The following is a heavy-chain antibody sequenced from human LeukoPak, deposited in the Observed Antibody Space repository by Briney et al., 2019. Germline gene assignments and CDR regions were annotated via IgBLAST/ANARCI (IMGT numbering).Heavy chain of an antibody. V-gene: IGHV1-46*01. Sequence: ASVKVSCKASGYTFTNYYVHWVRQAPGQGLEWMGMTNPSGGATSHAQKFQGRVTMTRDTSTSTVYMELSSLRSEDTALYYCARGTTVTPNYYSYGMDVWGPGTTVTVSS. D-gene: IGHD4-17*01. CDR3: ARGTTVTPNYYSYGMDV. CDR1: GYTFTNYY. CDR2: TNPSGGAT. J-gene: IGHJ6*02.